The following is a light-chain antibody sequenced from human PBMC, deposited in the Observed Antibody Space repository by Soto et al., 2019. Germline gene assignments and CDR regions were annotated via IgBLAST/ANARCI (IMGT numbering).Light chain of an antibody. CDR2: GAS. CDR1: QSVSXN. V-gene: IGKV3-15*01. Sequence: EIVMTQSPATLSVSPGERATLSCXASQSVSXNLAWYQQKPGQAPRLLIFGASTRATGIPARFSGSGSGTEFTLTISSLQSEDFAVYYCQQYNNWPPTTFGGGTKVEIK. J-gene: IGKJ4*01. CDR3: QQYNNWPPTT.